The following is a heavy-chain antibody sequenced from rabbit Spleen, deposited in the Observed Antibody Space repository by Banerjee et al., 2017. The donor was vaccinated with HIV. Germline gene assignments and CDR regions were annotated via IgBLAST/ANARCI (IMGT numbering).Heavy chain of an antibody. D-gene: IGHD4-1*01. CDR3: ARPTYSSASNYMYFML. Sequence: QSLEESGGDLVKHGASLTLTCTASGFSFSSGYWICWVRQAPGKGLEWIGCIYTGYSGRTAYASWATGRFTISKTSTTVTLQMTSLTAADTATYFCARPTYSSASNYMYFMLWGPGTLVTVS. V-gene: IGHV1S40*01. CDR1: GFSFSSGYW. J-gene: IGHJ4*01. CDR2: IYTGYSGRT.